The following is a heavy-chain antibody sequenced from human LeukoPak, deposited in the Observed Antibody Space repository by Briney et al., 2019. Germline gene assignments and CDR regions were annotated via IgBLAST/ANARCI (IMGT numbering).Heavy chain of an antibody. V-gene: IGHV1-8*01. CDR2: MNPNSGNT. D-gene: IGHD6-13*01. CDR3: ASRRWGSWSDAFDI. CDR1: GYTFTSYD. Sequence: ASVKVSCKASGYTFTSYDINWVRQATGQGLEWMGWMNPNSGNTGYAQKFQGRVTMTRNTSISTAYMELSSLRSEDTAVYYCASRRWGSWSDAFDIWGQGTMVTVSS. J-gene: IGHJ3*02.